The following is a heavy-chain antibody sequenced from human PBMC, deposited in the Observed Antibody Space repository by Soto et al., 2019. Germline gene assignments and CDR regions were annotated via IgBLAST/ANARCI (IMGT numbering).Heavy chain of an antibody. V-gene: IGHV4-59*01. CDR2: IYYSGST. CDR3: ARPGWRNAPYDAFDI. Sequence: PSETLSLTCTFSGGSIISYYWSWIRQPPGKGLEWIGYIYYSGSTNYNPSLKSRVTISLDTSKNQFPLKLSSVTAADTAVYYCARPGWRNAPYDAFDIWGQGTMVTVSS. D-gene: IGHD6-19*01. CDR1: GGSIISYY. J-gene: IGHJ3*02.